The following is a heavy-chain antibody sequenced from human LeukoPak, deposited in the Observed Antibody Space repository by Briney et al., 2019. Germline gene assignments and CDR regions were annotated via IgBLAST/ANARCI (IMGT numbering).Heavy chain of an antibody. D-gene: IGHD2-21*02. Sequence: PGGSLRLSCAASGFTFSSYEMNWVRQAPGKGLEWVSYISPSGTNIYYADSVKGRFTISRDNAKNSLYLQMSSLGAEDTAVYYCARNGRYTYCAGDCHSDFWGQGTLVTVSS. CDR3: ARNGRYTYCAGDCHSDF. V-gene: IGHV3-48*03. CDR2: ISPSGTNI. CDR1: GFTFSSYE. J-gene: IGHJ4*02.